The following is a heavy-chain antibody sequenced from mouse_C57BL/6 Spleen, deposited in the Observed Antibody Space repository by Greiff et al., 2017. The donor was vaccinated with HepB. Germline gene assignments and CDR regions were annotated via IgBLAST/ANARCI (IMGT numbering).Heavy chain of an antibody. D-gene: IGHD1-1*01. V-gene: IGHV1-9*01. J-gene: IGHJ3*01. CDR1: GYTFTGYW. CDR3: ARGGEPYYYGSSYVWFAY. Sequence: QVQLQQSGAELLKPGASVKLSCKATGYTFTGYWIEWVKQRPGHGLEWIGEILPGSGSTNYNEKFKGKATLTADTSSNTAYMQLSSLTTEDSAIYYCARGGEPYYYGSSYVWFAYWGQGTLVTVSA. CDR2: ILPGSGST.